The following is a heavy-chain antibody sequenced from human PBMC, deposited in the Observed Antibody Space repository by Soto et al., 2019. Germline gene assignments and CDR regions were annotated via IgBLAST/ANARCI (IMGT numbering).Heavy chain of an antibody. V-gene: IGHV4-61*03. CDR2: IYYSGDNT. Sequence: ETLSLTCTVSGGSVSSGSYYWSWIRQPPGKGLEWIGYIYYSGDNTYYADSVKGRFTISRDNSKNTLSLQMNSLRVEDSAVYYCVPRKGDPFTWGPGTLVTVSS. D-gene: IGHD3-16*01. CDR3: VPRKGDPFT. CDR1: GGSVSSGSYY. J-gene: IGHJ4*02.